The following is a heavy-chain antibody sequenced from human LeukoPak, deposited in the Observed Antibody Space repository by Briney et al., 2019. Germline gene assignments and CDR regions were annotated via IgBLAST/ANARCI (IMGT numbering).Heavy chain of an antibody. V-gene: IGHV3-23*01. Sequence: GGSLRLSCAASGFTFSSYAMNWVRQAPGKGLEWVSAISGSGGSTYYADSVKGRFTISRDNSKNTLYLQMNSLRAEDTAVYYCAKVLWFGELGGYFDYWGQGTLVTVSS. CDR1: GFTFSSYA. CDR3: AKVLWFGELGGYFDY. D-gene: IGHD3-10*01. CDR2: ISGSGGST. J-gene: IGHJ4*02.